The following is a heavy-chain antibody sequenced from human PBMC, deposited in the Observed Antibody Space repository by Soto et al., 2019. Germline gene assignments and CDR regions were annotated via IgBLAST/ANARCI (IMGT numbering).Heavy chain of an antibody. CDR3: ATGRDYYDMFDP. Sequence: ASVKVSCKASGYTFTSYAMHWVRQAPGQRLEWMGWINAGNGETIYAQKFQGRVTMTEDTSTDTAYMELSSLRSEDTAVYYCATGRDYYDMFDPWGQGTLVTVSS. CDR1: GYTFTSYA. CDR2: INAGNGET. V-gene: IGHV1-3*01. D-gene: IGHD3-22*01. J-gene: IGHJ5*02.